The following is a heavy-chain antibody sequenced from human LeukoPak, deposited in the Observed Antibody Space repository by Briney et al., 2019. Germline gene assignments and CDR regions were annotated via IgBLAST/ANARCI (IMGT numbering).Heavy chain of an antibody. CDR1: GDSISSYY. D-gene: IGHD2-2*01. CDR3: ARLRGSRGRGYYYYYYMDV. J-gene: IGHJ6*03. CDR2: FYASGSI. V-gene: IGHV4-4*07. Sequence: SETLSLTCTVSGDSISSYYWSWIRQPAGKGLEWIGRFYASGSIKYNPSFKSRVTMSVDTSKNQFSLKLSSVTAADTAVYYCARLRGSRGRGYYYYYYMDVWGKGTTVTISS.